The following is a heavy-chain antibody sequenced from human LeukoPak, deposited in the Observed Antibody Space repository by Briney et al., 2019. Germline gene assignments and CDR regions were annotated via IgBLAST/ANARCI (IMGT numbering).Heavy chain of an antibody. V-gene: IGHV3-21*04. CDR1: GFTFSSYS. CDR2: ISSSSSYI. Sequence: PGGSLRLSCAASGFTFSSYSMNWVRQAPGKGLEWVSSISSSSSYIYYADSVKGRFTISRDNAKNSLYLQMNSLRAEDTALYYCANSYDWSDAFDIWGQGTMVTVSS. J-gene: IGHJ3*02. CDR3: ANSYDWSDAFDI. D-gene: IGHD3-9*01.